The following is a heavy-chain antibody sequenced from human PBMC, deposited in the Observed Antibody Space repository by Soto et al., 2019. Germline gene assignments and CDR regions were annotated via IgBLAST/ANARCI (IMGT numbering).Heavy chain of an antibody. J-gene: IGHJ6*02. CDR3: ARGRSWGPMRYYYYYYGMDV. Sequence: GSLRLSCAASGFTFSSYAMHWVRQAPGKGLEWVAVISYDGSNKYYADSVKGRFTISRDNSKNTLYLQMNSLRAEDTAVYYCARGRSWGPMRYYYYYYGMDVWGQGTTVTVSS. D-gene: IGHD6-13*01. V-gene: IGHV3-30-3*01. CDR2: ISYDGSNK. CDR1: GFTFSSYA.